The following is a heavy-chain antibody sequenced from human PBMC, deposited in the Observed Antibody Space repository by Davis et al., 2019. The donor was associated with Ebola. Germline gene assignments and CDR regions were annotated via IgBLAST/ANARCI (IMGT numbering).Heavy chain of an antibody. CDR3: ARDQRYSSSWAIDY. CDR2: ISAYNGNT. J-gene: IGHJ4*02. V-gene: IGHV1-18*01. Sequence: ASVKVSCKASGYTFTSYGISWVRQAPGQGLEWMGWISAYNGNTNYAQKLQGRVTMTTDTSTSTAYMELRSLRSDDTAVYYCARDQRYSSSWAIDYWGQGTLVTVSS. CDR1: GYTFTSYG. D-gene: IGHD6-13*01.